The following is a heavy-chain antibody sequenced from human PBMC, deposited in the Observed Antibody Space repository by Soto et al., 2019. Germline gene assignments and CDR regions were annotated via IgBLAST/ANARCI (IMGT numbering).Heavy chain of an antibody. CDR1: GDISPRYG. CDR2: INCYNGVT. D-gene: IGHD1-7*01. Sequence: QDQLVQSGPEVMKPGALVKVSCKASGDISPRYGISWVRQAPGQGLEWLGWINCYNGVTNYAQSLQGRVTLTTDSSTSTAYMVVRSLRFDDTAVYNCAGDHGNYVTFDQWGHGTLVTVSS. J-gene: IGHJ4*01. V-gene: IGHV1-18*01. CDR3: AGDHGNYVTFDQ.